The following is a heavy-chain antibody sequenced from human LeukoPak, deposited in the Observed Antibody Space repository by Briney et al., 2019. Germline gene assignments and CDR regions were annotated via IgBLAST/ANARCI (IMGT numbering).Heavy chain of an antibody. CDR2: IYTSGST. D-gene: IGHD2-21*02. CDR1: GGSFSGYY. J-gene: IGHJ6*03. V-gene: IGHV4-59*10. CDR3: ARTNCGGDCRGYYYSYYMDV. Sequence: SETLSLTCAVYGGSFSGYYWSWIRQPPGKGLEWIGRIYTSGSTNYNPSLKSRITISVDTSKKQFSLKLSSVTAADTAVYYCARTNCGGDCRGYYYSYYMDVWGKGTTVTISS.